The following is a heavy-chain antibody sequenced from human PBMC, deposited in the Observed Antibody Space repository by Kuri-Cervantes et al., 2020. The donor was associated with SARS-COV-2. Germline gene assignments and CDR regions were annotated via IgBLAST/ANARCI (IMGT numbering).Heavy chain of an antibody. CDR2: IYHSGST. CDR1: GYSISSGYY. CDR3: ARSFMVASYFDY. Sequence: SQTLSLTCAVSGYSISSGYYWGWIRQPPGKGLEWIGSIYHSGSTYYNPSLKSRVTISVDTSKNQFSLKLSSMTAADTAVYYCARSFMVASYFDYWGQGALVTVSS. V-gene: IGHV4-38-2*01. D-gene: IGHD5-12*01. J-gene: IGHJ4*02.